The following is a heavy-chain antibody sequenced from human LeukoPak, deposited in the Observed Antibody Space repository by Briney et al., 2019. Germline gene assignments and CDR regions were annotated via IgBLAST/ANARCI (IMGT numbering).Heavy chain of an antibody. J-gene: IGHJ6*03. CDR1: GGSISSCY. CDR2: IYYSGST. D-gene: IGHD6-19*01. CDR3: ARAGSYYYYYMDV. V-gene: IGHV4-59*12. Sequence: SETLSLTCTVSGGSISSCYWSWIRQPPGAGLEWVGYIYYSGSTNYNPSLKSRVTISVDTSKNQFSLKLSSVTAADTAVYYCARAGSYYYYYMDVWGKGTTVTVSS.